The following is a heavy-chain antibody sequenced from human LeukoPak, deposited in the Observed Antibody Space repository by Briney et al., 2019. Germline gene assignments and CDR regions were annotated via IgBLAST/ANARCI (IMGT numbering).Heavy chain of an antibody. CDR3: ARGSRPVYNLLTGKRYFDY. J-gene: IGHJ4*02. Sequence: ASVKVSCKASGYTFTTYYVHWVRQAPGQGLEWMGIINPSGCSTTYAQKFRGRLTMTRDMSTSTVYMELSSLRSEDTAVYYCARGSRPVYNLLTGKRYFDYWGQGTLLTVSS. D-gene: IGHD3-9*01. V-gene: IGHV1-46*01. CDR1: GYTFTTYY. CDR2: INPSGCST.